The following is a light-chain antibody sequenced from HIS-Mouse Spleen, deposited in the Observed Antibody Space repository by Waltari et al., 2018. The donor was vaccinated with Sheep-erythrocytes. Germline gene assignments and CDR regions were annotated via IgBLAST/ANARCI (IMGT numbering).Light chain of an antibody. J-gene: IGKJ1*01. CDR3: QQYNNYPRT. Sequence: AIQLTQSPSSLSASVGDRVTTTCRASQGISSALAWYQQKPGKAPKLLIYDASSLESGVPSRFSGSGSGTEFTLTISSLQPEDFATYYCQQYNNYPRTFGQGTKVEIK. CDR2: DAS. CDR1: QGISSA. V-gene: IGKV1D-13*01.